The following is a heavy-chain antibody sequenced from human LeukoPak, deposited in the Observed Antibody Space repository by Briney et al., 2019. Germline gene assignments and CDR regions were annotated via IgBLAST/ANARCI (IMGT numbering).Heavy chain of an antibody. CDR2: LNPYSGAT. D-gene: IGHD3-3*01. Sequence: VASVKVSCKTSGYTFTDFFIHWVRQAPGQGPEWMGWLNPYSGATNFALGFRGRVTITRDMSTSTAYIELSSLRSEDTAVYYCAAQPLYFWSGYPRFDPWGQGTLVTVSS. CDR1: GYTFTDFF. V-gene: IGHV1-2*02. CDR3: AAQPLYFWSGYPRFDP. J-gene: IGHJ5*02.